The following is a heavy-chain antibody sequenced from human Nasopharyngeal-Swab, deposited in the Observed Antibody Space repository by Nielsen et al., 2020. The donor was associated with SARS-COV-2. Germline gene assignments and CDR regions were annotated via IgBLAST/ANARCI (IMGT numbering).Heavy chain of an antibody. J-gene: IGHJ4*02. V-gene: IGHV3-23*01. D-gene: IGHD3-10*01. CDR3: AKTLAPRGYFDY. CDR1: GFTFSSYA. CDR2: ISGSGGST. Sequence: GESLKISCAASGFTFSSYAMSRVRQAPGKGLEWVSAISGSGGSTYYADSVKGRFTISRDNSKNTLYLQMNSLRAEDTAVYYCAKTLAPRGYFDYWGQGTLVTVSS.